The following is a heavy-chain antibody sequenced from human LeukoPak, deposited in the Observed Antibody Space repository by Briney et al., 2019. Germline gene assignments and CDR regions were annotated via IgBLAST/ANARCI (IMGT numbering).Heavy chain of an antibody. CDR3: ARDLGRPPYGPGGGMDV. CDR2: ISSSSSYI. V-gene: IGHV3-21*01. D-gene: IGHD3-10*01. Sequence: GGSLRLSCAASGFTFSSYSMNWVRQAPGKGLEWVSSISSSSSYIYYADSVKGRFTISRDNAKNSLYLQMNSLRAEDTAVYYCARDLGRPPYGPGGGMDVWGQGTTVTVSS. J-gene: IGHJ6*02. CDR1: GFTFSSYS.